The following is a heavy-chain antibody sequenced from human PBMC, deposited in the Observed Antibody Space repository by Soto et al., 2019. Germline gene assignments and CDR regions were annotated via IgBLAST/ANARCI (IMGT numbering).Heavy chain of an antibody. D-gene: IGHD2-2*01. Sequence: QVQLQESGPGLVKPSQTLSPPCTVSGASIRSGVYYWTGPPHHPGKGLEWIGYIYYSGSTYYNPPLNERVTRSVDTSKNQFSLKLSSVTAADMAVYYCARDQTARTPASIRVRNWFDPWRQGTLVTVSS. J-gene: IGHJ5*02. CDR3: ARDQTARTPASIRVRNWFDP. V-gene: IGHV4-31*03. CDR1: GASIRSGVYY. CDR2: IYYSGST.